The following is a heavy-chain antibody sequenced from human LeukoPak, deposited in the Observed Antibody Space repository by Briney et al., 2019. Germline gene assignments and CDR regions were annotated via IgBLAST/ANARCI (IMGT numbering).Heavy chain of an antibody. Sequence: SETLSLTCTVSGGSISSYYWSWTRQPPGKGLEWIGYIYYSGSTNYNPSLKSRVSISVDTSKNQFSLKLSSMTAADTAVYYCVRQRLWSDLWGQGTLVTVSS. CDR1: GGSISSYY. J-gene: IGHJ5*02. D-gene: IGHD5-18*01. CDR3: VRQRLWSDL. V-gene: IGHV4-59*08. CDR2: IYYSGST.